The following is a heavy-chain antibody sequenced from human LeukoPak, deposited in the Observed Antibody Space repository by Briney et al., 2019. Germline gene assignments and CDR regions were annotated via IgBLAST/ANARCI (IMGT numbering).Heavy chain of an antibody. CDR3: ARDVPHNWFDT. V-gene: IGHV3-74*01. CDR2: INSDGGGA. J-gene: IGHJ5*02. CDR1: GITFGNNW. Sequence: GGSLRLSCAASGITFGNNWMHWVRQGPGKGLVWISRINSDGGGAIYADSVKGRFTVSRDNAKNTPYLQMNSLRAEDTAVYYCARDVPHNWFDTWGQGTLVTVSS.